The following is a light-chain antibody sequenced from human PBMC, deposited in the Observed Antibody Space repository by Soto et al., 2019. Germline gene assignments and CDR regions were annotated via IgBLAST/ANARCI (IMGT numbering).Light chain of an antibody. J-gene: IGLJ2*01. V-gene: IGLV2-14*01. Sequence: QSALTQPASVSGSPGQSITISCTGTSSDVGGYNYVSWYQQHPGKAPKLINFEVRSRPSGVSNRFSASKSGDTASLTISGLQAEDEADYYCSAYTTSGTVLFGGGTKLTVL. CDR1: SSDVGGYNY. CDR3: SAYTTSGTVL. CDR2: EVR.